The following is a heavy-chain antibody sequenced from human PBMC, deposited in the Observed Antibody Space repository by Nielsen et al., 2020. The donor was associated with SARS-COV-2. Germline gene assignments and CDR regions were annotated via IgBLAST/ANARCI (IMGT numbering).Heavy chain of an antibody. Sequence: GGSLRLSCAASGFTFSSYGMHWVRQAPGKGLEWVAVISYDGSNKYYADSVKGRFTISRDNSKNTLYLQMNSLRAEDTAVYYCARGYSGSYLVYFDYWGQGTLVTVSS. J-gene: IGHJ4*02. D-gene: IGHD1-26*01. V-gene: IGHV3-30*19. CDR2: ISYDGSNK. CDR1: GFTFSSYG. CDR3: ARGYSGSYLVYFDY.